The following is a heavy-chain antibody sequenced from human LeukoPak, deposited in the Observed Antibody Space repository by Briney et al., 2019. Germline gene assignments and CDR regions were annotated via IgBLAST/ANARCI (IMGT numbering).Heavy chain of an antibody. CDR2: IYNGGDT. CDR1: GFTVSSSF. D-gene: IGHD3-3*01. CDR3: ARVWKGAFGI. Sequence: GGSLRLSCAASGFTVSSSFMSWVRQAPGKGLEWVSVIYNGGDTYYADSVKGRFTISRDNSKNTLYLQMNSLRAEDTAVYYCARVWKGAFGIWGQGTMVTVSS. J-gene: IGHJ3*02. V-gene: IGHV3-53*01.